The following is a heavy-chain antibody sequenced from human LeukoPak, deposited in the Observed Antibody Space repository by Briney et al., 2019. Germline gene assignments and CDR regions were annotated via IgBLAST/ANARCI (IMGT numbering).Heavy chain of an antibody. D-gene: IGHD6-6*01. CDR3: ARRTRQLVRGYYYYYGMDV. J-gene: IGHJ6*02. CDR2: IKQDGSEK. V-gene: IGHV3-7*05. Sequence: GGSLRLSCAASGFTFSSYWMSWVRQAPGKGLEWEANIKQDGSEKYYVDSVKGRFTISRDNAKNSLYLQMNSLRAEDTAVYYCARRTRQLVRGYYYYYGMDVWGQGTTVTVSS. CDR1: GFTFSSYW.